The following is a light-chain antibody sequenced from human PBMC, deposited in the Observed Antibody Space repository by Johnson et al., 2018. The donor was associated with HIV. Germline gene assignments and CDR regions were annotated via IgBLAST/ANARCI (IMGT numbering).Light chain of an antibody. J-gene: IGLJ1*01. CDR3: GTWDSILSGYV. V-gene: IGLV1-51*01. Sequence: QSVLTQPPSVSAAPGQKVTISCSGSSSNIGSNFVSWYQQLPGTAPKLLIYDNDKRPSGIPDRFFGSKSGTSATMDITGLQTGDEGDYYCGTWDSILSGYVFGTGTKVTVL. CDR2: DND. CDR1: SSNIGSNF.